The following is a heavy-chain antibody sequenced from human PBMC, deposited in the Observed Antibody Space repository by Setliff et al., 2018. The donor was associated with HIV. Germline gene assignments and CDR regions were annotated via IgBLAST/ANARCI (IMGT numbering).Heavy chain of an antibody. CDR3: ARVPRTGPLDY. Sequence: ASVKVSCKTSGYTFINYGIHWVRQAPGQGLEWMGWISVYNSNTNYAEKFQGRVTMTTDTSTSTAYMDLRSLRADDTALYYCARVPRTGPLDYWGQGTLVTVSS. CDR1: GYTFINYG. J-gene: IGHJ4*02. V-gene: IGHV1-18*01. CDR2: ISVYNSNT.